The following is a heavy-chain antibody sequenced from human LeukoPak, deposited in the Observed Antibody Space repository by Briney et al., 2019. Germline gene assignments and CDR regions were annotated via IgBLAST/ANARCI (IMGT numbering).Heavy chain of an antibody. CDR3: ARDFDDFWSGYYDY. V-gene: IGHV3-66*02. CDR1: GFIVSYSY. Sequence: PGGSLRLSCAASGFIVSYSYMSWVRQAPGKGLEWVSVIYSGGSTYYADSMKGRFTISRDNSKNTLYLQMNSLRAEDTAVYYCARDFDDFWSGYYDYWGQGTLVTVSS. J-gene: IGHJ4*02. D-gene: IGHD3-3*01. CDR2: IYSGGST.